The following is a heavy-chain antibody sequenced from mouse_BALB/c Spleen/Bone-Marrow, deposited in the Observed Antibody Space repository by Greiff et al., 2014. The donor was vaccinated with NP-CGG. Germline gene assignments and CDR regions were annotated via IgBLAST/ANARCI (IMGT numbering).Heavy chain of an antibody. J-gene: IGHJ2*01. CDR2: IFPGIGTT. CDR3: ARVGNYGH. D-gene: IGHD2-1*01. Sequence: QVQLQQSGAELVKPGASVKLSCKTSGYTFTNYWIQWVKQRPGQGLGWIGEIFPGIGTTYYNEKFKGKATLTIDTSSSTAYMQLSSLTSEDFAVYFCARVGNYGHWGQRPTLTVST. V-gene: IGHV1S132*01. CDR1: GYTFTNYW.